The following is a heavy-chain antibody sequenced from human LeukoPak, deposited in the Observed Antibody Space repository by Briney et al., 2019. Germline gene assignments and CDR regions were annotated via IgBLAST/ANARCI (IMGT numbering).Heavy chain of an antibody. J-gene: IGHJ4*02. CDR3: ARDKGTSYLSSFDY. Sequence: GGSLRLSCAASGFSVSSNYMSWVRQAPGKGLEWVSVIYSGGSTYYADSVKGRFSISRDNSKNTLYLQMNSLRDEDTAVYYCARDKGTSYLSSFDYWGQGTLVTVSS. D-gene: IGHD6-6*01. CDR1: GFSVSSNY. V-gene: IGHV3-66*01. CDR2: IYSGGST.